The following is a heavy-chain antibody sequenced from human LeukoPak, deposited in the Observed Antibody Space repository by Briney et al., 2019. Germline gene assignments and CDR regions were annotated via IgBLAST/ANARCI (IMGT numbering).Heavy chain of an antibody. V-gene: IGHV3-48*04. CDR3: ARNGYYGSGSYLDY. CDR2: ISSSGTTI. J-gene: IGHJ4*02. Sequence: GGSLRLSCAASGFTFRTSGMNWVRQAPGKGLEWVSYISSSGTTISYAQSVKGRFTITRDNAKNSLYLQMNSLRAEDTALYYCARNGYYGSGSYLDYWGQGTLVTVSS. D-gene: IGHD3-10*01. CDR1: GFTFRTSG.